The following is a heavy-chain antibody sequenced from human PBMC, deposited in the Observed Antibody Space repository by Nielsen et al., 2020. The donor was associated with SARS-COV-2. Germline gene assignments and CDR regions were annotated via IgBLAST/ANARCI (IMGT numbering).Heavy chain of an antibody. CDR1: GFSLSTSGVG. CDR2: IYWDDDK. J-gene: IGHJ3*02. CDR3: AHRQRRYSGSYSGDAFDI. V-gene: IGHV2-5*02. D-gene: IGHD1-26*01. Sequence: SGPTLVKPTQTLTLTCTFSGFSLSTSGVGVGWIRQPPGKALEWLALIYWDDDKRYSPSLKSRLTITKDTSKNQVVLTMTNMDPVDTATYHCAHRQRRYSGSYSGDAFDIWGQGTMVTVSS.